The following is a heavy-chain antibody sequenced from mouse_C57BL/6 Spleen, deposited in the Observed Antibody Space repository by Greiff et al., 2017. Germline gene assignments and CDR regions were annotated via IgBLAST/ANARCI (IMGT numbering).Heavy chain of an antibody. Sequence: QVQLQQPGAELVRPGSSVKLSCKASGYTFTSYWMHWVKQRPIQGLEWIGNIDPSDSETHYNQKFKDKATLTVDKSSSTAYMQLSSLTSEDSAVYYCARGILSTMVPYYFDYWGQGTTLTVSS. CDR3: ARGILSTMVPYYFDY. D-gene: IGHD2-2*01. CDR1: GYTFTSYW. V-gene: IGHV1-52*01. CDR2: IDPSDSET. J-gene: IGHJ2*01.